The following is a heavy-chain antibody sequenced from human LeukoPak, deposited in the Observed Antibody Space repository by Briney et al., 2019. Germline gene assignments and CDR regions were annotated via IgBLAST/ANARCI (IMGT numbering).Heavy chain of an antibody. J-gene: IGHJ4*02. V-gene: IGHV1-8*01. D-gene: IGHD2-15*01. Sequence: ASVKFSRKSSVYTFTSYDINWVRQATGQGLDWMGWMNPNSGNTGYAQKFQGRVTMTRNSSINTAYMELSSLRSEDTAVYYCARRHGRCSDGSCYYPDYWGQGTLVTVSS. CDR2: MNPNSGNT. CDR1: VYTFTSYD. CDR3: ARRHGRCSDGSCYYPDY.